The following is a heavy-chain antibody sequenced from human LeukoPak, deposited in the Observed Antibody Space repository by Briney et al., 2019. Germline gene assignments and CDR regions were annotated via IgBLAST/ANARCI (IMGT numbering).Heavy chain of an antibody. CDR1: GYSFTSYW. V-gene: IGHV5-51*01. Sequence: GESLKISCKGSGYSFTSYWIGWVRQMPGKGLEWMGIIYPGDSDTRYSPSFQGQVTISADKSISTAYLQWSSLKASDTAMYYCARQALYYYGSGSSKYYFDYWGQGTLVTVSS. CDR2: IYPGDSDT. D-gene: IGHD3-10*01. J-gene: IGHJ4*02. CDR3: ARQALYYYGSGSSKYYFDY.